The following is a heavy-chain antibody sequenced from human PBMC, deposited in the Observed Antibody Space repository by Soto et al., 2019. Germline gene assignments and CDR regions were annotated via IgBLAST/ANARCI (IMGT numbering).Heavy chain of an antibody. Sequence: EVQLLESGGGLVQPGGSLRLSCAASGLTFSSYAMSWVRQAPGKGLEWVSAISGSGGSTYYADSVKGRFTISRDNSKNTLYLQMNSLRAEDTAVYYCAKDLWQPLGRNWFDPWGQGTLVTVSS. D-gene: IGHD7-27*01. J-gene: IGHJ5*02. CDR2: ISGSGGST. CDR1: GLTFSSYA. CDR3: AKDLWQPLGRNWFDP. V-gene: IGHV3-23*01.